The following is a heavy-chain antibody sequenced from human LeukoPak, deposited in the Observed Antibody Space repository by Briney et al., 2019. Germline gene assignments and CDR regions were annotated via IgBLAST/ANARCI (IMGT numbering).Heavy chain of an antibody. CDR1: GITFSSHA. D-gene: IGHD5-12*01. V-gene: IGHV3-23*01. CDR2: ISGSGGST. Sequence: GALKPPLSASGITFSSHAQSRGRQAPRKGVEWVSAISGSGGSTYYADSVKGRFTISRDNSKNTLYLQMNSLRAEDTAVYYCAKQVAPRYFDYWGQGTLVTVSS. J-gene: IGHJ4*02. CDR3: AKQVAPRYFDY.